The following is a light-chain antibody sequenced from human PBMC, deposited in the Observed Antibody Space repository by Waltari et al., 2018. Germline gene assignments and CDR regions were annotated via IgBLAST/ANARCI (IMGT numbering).Light chain of an antibody. CDR2: GKN. V-gene: IGLV3-19*01. CDR1: SLRSYY. CDR3: NSRDSSGNHLV. J-gene: IGLJ2*01. Sequence: SSELTQDPAVSVALGQTVRITCQGDSLRSYYASWYQQKPGQAPVLVIYGKNNRASGIPDRFSGSSSGNTASLTIPGAQAEDDAYYYCNSRDSSGNHLVFGGGTKLTVL.